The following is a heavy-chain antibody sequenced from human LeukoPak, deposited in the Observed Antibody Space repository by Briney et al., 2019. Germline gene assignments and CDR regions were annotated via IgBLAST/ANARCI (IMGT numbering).Heavy chain of an antibody. V-gene: IGHV3-11*01. D-gene: IGHD3-22*01. CDR3: ARSRPYYYDSSGYSFDH. Sequence: GGSLRLSCAASGFTFSDYYMSWIRQAPGKGLEWVSYISSSGSTIYYADSVKGRFTISRDNAKNSLYLQMNSLRAEDTAVYYCARSRPYYYDSSGYSFDHWGQGTLVTVSS. CDR2: ISSSGSTI. CDR1: GFTFSDYY. J-gene: IGHJ4*02.